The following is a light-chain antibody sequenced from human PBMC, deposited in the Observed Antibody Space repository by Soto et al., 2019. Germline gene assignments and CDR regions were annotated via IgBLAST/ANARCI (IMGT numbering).Light chain of an antibody. CDR1: QGISDY. CDR3: QKYDNAPLT. Sequence: DIQMTQSPSSLSSSVGDRVTITCRASQGISDYLAWYQQKPGKVPKLLIYAASTLQSGIPSRFSGSGSRTDFTLTISSLQPEDVATDYCQKYDNAPLTFGGGTKVEIK. V-gene: IGKV1-27*01. CDR2: AAS. J-gene: IGKJ4*01.